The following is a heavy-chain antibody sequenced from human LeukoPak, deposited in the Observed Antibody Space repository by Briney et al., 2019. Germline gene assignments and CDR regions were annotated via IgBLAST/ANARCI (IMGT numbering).Heavy chain of an antibody. D-gene: IGHD1-26*01. CDR3: ARGGSYYGSGRFDY. CDR1: GGSFSSYY. J-gene: IGHJ4*02. CDR2: IYYSGST. V-gene: IGHV4-59*01. Sequence: SETLSLTCTVSGGSFSSYYWSWIRQPPGKGLEWIGYIYYSGSTNYDPSLKGRVTISGDTSKNQFSLKLSSVTAADTAVYYCARGGSYYGSGRFDYWGQGTLVTVSS.